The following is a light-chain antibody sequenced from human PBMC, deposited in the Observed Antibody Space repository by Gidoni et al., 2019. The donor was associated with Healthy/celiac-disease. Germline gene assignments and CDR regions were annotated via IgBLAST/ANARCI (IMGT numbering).Light chain of an antibody. CDR3: HQSYSTLGKT. CDR1: QSISSY. J-gene: IGKJ1*01. CDR2: AAS. Sequence: DIQMTQSPSSLSASVGDRVTITCRASQSISSYLNWYQQKPGKAPKLLIYAASSLQSGVPSRFSGSGSGTDFTLTISSLQPEDFATYYCHQSYSTLGKTFGQGTKVEIK. V-gene: IGKV1-39*01.